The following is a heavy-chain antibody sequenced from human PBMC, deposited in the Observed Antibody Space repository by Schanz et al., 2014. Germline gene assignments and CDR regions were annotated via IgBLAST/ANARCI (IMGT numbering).Heavy chain of an antibody. CDR2: ISAFDDKT. J-gene: IGHJ3*01. D-gene: IGHD3-9*01. CDR3: ARETTIITGGAFDV. V-gene: IGHV1-18*01. CDR1: GYSFTTYG. Sequence: QVQLVQSAPEVKKPGASVKVSCKASGYSFTTYGLTWVRQAPGQGPEWMGWISAFDDKTDYAQNFQGRLIMTTDTSTTTVYMELTGLRSDDTAVYYCARETTIITGGAFDVWGQGTMVTVSS.